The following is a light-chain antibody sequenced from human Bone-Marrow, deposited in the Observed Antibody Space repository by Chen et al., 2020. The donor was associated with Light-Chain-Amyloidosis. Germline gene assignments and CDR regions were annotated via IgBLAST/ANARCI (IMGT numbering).Light chain of an antibody. J-gene: IGLJ3*02. CDR3: QVWDRSSGRPV. CDR1: NIGSTS. Sequence: SYVLTQPSSVSVAPGQTATIACGGNNIGSTSVHWYQQPPGQAPLLVVYDDSDRPSGIPERLSGSNSGNTATLTISRVEAGDEADYYCQVWDRSSGRPVFGGGTKLTVL. CDR2: DDS. V-gene: IGLV3-21*02.